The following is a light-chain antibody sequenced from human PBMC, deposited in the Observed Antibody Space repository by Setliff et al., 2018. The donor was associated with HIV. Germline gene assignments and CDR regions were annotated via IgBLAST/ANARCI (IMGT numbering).Light chain of an antibody. CDR3: CSNTGSNTYV. CDR2: QAT. Sequence: SVLTQPASVSGSPGQSITISCTGTSNDVGRYDLVSWYQQHPARAPKRIIYQATGRPSGVSNRFSGSKSGNVASLTISGLQAEDEADYYCCSNTGSNTYVFGSGTKVTVL. J-gene: IGLJ1*01. CDR1: SNDVGRYDL. V-gene: IGLV2-23*01.